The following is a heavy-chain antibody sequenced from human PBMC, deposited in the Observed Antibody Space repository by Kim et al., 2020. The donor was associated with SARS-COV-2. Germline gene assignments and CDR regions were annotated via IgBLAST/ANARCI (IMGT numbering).Heavy chain of an antibody. Sequence: SETLSLPCSVSGDSIIDYYWSWIRQPPGKELEFIGYIYSSGSTTYSPSLKSRVTMSVDTSTNHFSLTLNSVTAADTALYFCARGQHPRYGCAYDIWGQGT. D-gene: IGHD2-21*01. CDR3: ARGQHPRYGCAYDI. CDR1: GDSIIDYY. V-gene: IGHV4-4*09. J-gene: IGHJ3*02. CDR2: IYSSGST.